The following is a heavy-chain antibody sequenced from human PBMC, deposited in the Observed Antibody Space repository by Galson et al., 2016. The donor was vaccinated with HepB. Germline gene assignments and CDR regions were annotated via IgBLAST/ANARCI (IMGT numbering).Heavy chain of an antibody. V-gene: IGHV1-3*01. J-gene: IGHJ4*02. D-gene: IGHD3-22*01. CDR1: GYTFNNYP. Sequence: SVKVSCKASGYTFNNYPMHWVRQAPGQRLEWMGWINAGNGNTKYSQKFQGRVTITRDTSARTAYMELSSLSSEDSAVYYCARGRSGSHYYGSSGYYYSLDYGGQGTLVTVSS. CDR2: INAGNGNT. CDR3: ARGRSGSHYYGSSGYYYSLDY.